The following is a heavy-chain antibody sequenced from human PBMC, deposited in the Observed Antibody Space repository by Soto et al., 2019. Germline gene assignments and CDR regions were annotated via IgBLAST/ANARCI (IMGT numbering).Heavy chain of an antibody. CDR3: GRGPSPLALSGGSPYSCATDF. CDR1: GYYFPASD. D-gene: IGHD2-15*01. J-gene: IGHJ6*02. CDR2: MNPINGAT. V-gene: IGHV1-8*02. Sequence: GASVKVSCKTSGYYFPASDINWVRQASGQGLEWMGWMNPINGATGSARRFQGRVSMTRNTATGTAYLELTSLRFDDTGVYYCGRGPSPLALSGGSPYSCATDFCGQVTTGTGSS.